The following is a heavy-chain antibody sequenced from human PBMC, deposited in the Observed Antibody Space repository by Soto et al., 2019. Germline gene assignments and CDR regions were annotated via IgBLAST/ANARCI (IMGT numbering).Heavy chain of an antibody. CDR3: AKDSGYDSTD. CDR2: LSASGGST. Sequence: EVQLLESGGGLVQPGGSLRLSCAASGFTFRTYGMSWVRQAPGKGLEWISGLSASGGSTYADSVKGRFTISRDNSKNTLYLQMNSLRVEDTAIYYCAKDSGYDSTDWGQGTLVTVSS. V-gene: IGHV3-23*01. D-gene: IGHD3-22*01. CDR1: GFTFRTYG. J-gene: IGHJ4*02.